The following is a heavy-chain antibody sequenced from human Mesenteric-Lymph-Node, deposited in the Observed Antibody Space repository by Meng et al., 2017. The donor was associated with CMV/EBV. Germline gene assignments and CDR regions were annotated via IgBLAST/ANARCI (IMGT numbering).Heavy chain of an antibody. CDR2: IYYSGST. J-gene: IGHJ6*02. CDR3: VREYYCSGGSCYSAPYYYYYYGMDV. Sequence: GSLRLSCTVSGGSISSSSNYWGWIRQPPGKGLEWIGSIYYSGSTYYNPSLKSRVTISVDTSKNQFSLKLSSVTAADTAVYYCVREYYCSGGSCYSAPYYYYYYGMDVWGQGTTVTVSS. CDR1: GGSISSSSNY. D-gene: IGHD2-15*01. V-gene: IGHV4-39*07.